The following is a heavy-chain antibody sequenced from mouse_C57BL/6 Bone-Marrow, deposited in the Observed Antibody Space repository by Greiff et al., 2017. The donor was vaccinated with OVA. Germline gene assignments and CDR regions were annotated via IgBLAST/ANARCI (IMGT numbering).Heavy chain of an antibody. V-gene: IGHV1-55*01. D-gene: IGHD2-14*01. CDR2: IYPGSGST. Sequence: QVQLQQSGAELVKPGASVKISCKASVYTFTSYWITWVKQRPGQGLEWIGDIYPGSGSTNYNEKFKSKATLTVDTSSSTAYMQLSSLTSEDSAVYYCARGVRRRFDYWGQGTTLTVSS. J-gene: IGHJ2*01. CDR3: ARGVRRRFDY. CDR1: VYTFTSYW.